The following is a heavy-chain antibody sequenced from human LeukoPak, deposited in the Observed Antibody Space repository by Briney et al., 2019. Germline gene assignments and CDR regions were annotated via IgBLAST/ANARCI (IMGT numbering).Heavy chain of an antibody. CDR2: INHSGST. CDR3: ARVASWYYYGSGKYYFDY. V-gene: IGHV4-34*01. J-gene: IGHJ4*02. CDR1: GGSFSGYY. Sequence: SETLSLTRAVYGGSFSGYYWSWIRPPPGKGVEWIGEINHSGSTNYNPSLKSRVTISVDTSKDQSSLKLSSVTAADTAVYYGARVASWYYYGSGKYYFDYWGQGTLVTVSS. D-gene: IGHD3-10*01.